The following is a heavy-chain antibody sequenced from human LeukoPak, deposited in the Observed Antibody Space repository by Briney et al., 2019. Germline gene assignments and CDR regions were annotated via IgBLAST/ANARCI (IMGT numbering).Heavy chain of an antibody. CDR3: ARMVRGVSDAFDI. J-gene: IGHJ3*02. Sequence: GGSLRLSCAASGFSLSSYEMRSVRQAPGKGLEWDSYISNSGRTKYYADSVKGRITIFRDNAKNSLYLQMNSLRDEDRGVYYCARMVRGVSDAFDIWGQGTRVTVSS. CDR1: GFSLSSYE. V-gene: IGHV3-48*03. CDR2: ISNSGRTK. D-gene: IGHD3-10*01.